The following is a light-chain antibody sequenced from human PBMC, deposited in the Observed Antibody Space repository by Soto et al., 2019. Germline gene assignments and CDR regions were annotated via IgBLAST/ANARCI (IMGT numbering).Light chain of an antibody. J-gene: IGKJ2*01. V-gene: IGKV3-15*01. CDR2: GAS. CDR3: QQYNNWPYT. Sequence: EIVMTQSPATLSVSPGERATLSCRASQSVSSNLAWYQQKPGQAPRLLIYGASTRATGIPARFSGSGSGTEFNLTISSLQSEDFAVYYCQQYNNWPYTVGQGNKLEIK. CDR1: QSVSSN.